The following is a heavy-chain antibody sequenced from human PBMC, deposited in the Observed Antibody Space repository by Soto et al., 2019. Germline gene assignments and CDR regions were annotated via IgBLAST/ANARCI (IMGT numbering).Heavy chain of an antibody. CDR1: GFTFSSYA. V-gene: IGHV3-23*01. J-gene: IGHJ4*02. D-gene: IGHD2-15*01. Sequence: SGGSLRLSCAASGFTFSSYAMSWVRQAPGKGLEWVSAISGSGGSTYYADSVKGRFTISRDNSKNTLYLQMNSLRAEDTAVYYCAKGRDLIVVVAAAPFDYWGQGTLVTVSS. CDR3: AKGRDLIVVVAAAPFDY. CDR2: ISGSGGST.